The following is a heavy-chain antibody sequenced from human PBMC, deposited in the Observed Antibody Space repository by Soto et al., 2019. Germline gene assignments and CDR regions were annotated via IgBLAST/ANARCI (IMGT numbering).Heavy chain of an antibody. CDR3: ARVKRGAFDH. CDR1: GGSIHDYY. Sequence: QVQLQESGPGLVKPSQTLSLTCTVSGGSIHDYYWVWIRQPPGKGLEWIGSIFYTGSTDYNPSLKSRVTLSLATYKNQFTLNLSSVPAAYTAVYYCARVKRGAFDHWGQGALVTVSS. CDR2: IFYTGST. J-gene: IGHJ4*02. V-gene: IGHV4-59*01.